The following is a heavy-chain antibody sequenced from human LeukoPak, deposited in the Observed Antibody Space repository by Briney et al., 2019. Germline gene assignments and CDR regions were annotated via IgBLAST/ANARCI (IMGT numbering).Heavy chain of an antibody. CDR2: ISSSGSTI. CDR3: ARVSDISVAAYFDY. J-gene: IGHJ4*02. V-gene: IGHV3-48*03. Sequence: GGSLRLSCAASGFTFSSYEMNWVRQAPGKGLEWVSYISSSGSTIYYADSLKGRFTISRDNAKNSLYLQMNSLRAEDTAFYYCARVSDISVAAYFDYWGQGTLVTVSS. D-gene: IGHD6-19*01. CDR1: GFTFSSYE.